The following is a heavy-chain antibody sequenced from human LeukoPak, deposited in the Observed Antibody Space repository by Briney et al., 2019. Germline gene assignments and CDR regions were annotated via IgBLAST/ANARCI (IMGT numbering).Heavy chain of an antibody. V-gene: IGHV3-49*04. CDR1: GFTFGDYA. Sequence: GRSLRLSCTASGFTFGDYAMSWVRQAPGKGLEWVGFIRSKAYGGTTEYAASVKGRFTISRDDSKSIAYLQMNSLKTEDTAVYYCTRDGDGYYDILTGQKGYYYYYGMDVWGQGTTVTVSS. CDR3: TRDGDGYYDILTGQKGYYYYYGMDV. CDR2: IRSKAYGGTT. D-gene: IGHD3-9*01. J-gene: IGHJ6*02.